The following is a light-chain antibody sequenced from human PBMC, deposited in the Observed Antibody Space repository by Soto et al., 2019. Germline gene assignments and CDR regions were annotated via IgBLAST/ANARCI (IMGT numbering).Light chain of an antibody. CDR2: DVN. Sequence: QSALTQPASVSGSPGQSITISCTGPSSDVGGYNYVSWYQQHPGKAPKLIIYDVNNRPSGVSNRFSGSKSGNTASLTISGLQAEDEADYYCSSYTSSSTWVFGGGTKLTVL. CDR1: SSDVGGYNY. CDR3: SSYTSSSTWV. V-gene: IGLV2-14*03. J-gene: IGLJ3*02.